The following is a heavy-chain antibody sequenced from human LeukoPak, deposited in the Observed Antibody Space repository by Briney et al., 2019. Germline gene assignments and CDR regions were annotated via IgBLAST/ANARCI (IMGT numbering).Heavy chain of an antibody. Sequence: ASVKVSCKASAYTFTSYDINWVRQAPGQGLEWMGWMNPDSTNTGYAQKFQGRVTMTRDTSMSTAYMELSSLTSEDTAVYYCARVPSLGYCSGGSCYRFDHWGQGTLVAVSS. CDR3: ARVPSLGYCSGGSCYRFDH. J-gene: IGHJ4*02. CDR2: MNPDSTNT. D-gene: IGHD2-15*01. CDR1: AYTFTSYD. V-gene: IGHV1-8*01.